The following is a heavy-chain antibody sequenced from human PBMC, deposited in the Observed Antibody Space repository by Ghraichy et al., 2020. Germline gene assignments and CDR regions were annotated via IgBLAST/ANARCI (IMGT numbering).Heavy chain of an antibody. V-gene: IGHV1-3*04. Sequence: ASVKVSCKASGYTFTSFPLHWVRQAPGHWPEWMGWFNTSDGHTKYSQKFQGRVTFTRDTIASTAYMEMSSLKPEDTAVYYCARVEGGHDFWTGYSEYWGQGT. CDR1: GYTFTSFP. D-gene: IGHD3/OR15-3a*01. J-gene: IGHJ4*02. CDR3: ARVEGGHDFWTGYSEY. CDR2: FNTSDGHT.